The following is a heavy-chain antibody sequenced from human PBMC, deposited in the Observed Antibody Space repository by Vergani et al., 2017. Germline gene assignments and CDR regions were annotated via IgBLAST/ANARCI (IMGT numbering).Heavy chain of an antibody. D-gene: IGHD3-22*01. V-gene: IGHV4-30-4*08. CDR1: GGSISSGDYY. CDR3: ARGNSGGYYDSSGLIDY. Sequence: QVQLQESGPGLVKPSQTLSLTCTVSGGSISSGDYYWSWIRQPPGKGLEWIGYIYYSGSTYYNPSLKSRVTISVYTSKNKFSLKLSAVTAADTAVYYCARGNSGGYYDSSGLIDYWGQGTLVTVSS. J-gene: IGHJ4*02. CDR2: IYYSGST.